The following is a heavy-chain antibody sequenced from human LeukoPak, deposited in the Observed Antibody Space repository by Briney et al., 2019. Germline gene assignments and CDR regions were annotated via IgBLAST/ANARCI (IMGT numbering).Heavy chain of an antibody. V-gene: IGHV3-33*01. CDR1: GFTFSSYG. J-gene: IGHJ6*02. CDR3: ARDLTVTIDYYYYGMDV. D-gene: IGHD4-17*01. CDR2: IWYDGSNK. Sequence: GGSQRLSCAASGFTFSSYGMHWVRQAPGKGLEWVAVIWYDGSNKYYADSVKGRFTISRDNSKNTLYLQMNSLRAEDTAVYYCARDLTVTIDYYYYGMDVWGQGTTVTVSS.